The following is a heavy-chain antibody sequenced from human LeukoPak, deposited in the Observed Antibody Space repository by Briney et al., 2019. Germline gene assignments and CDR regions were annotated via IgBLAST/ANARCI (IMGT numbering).Heavy chain of an antibody. CDR2: ISHDGVDK. CDR1: GFTFSSYA. V-gene: IGHV3-30*18. J-gene: IGHJ4*02. Sequence: GGSLRLSCAASGFTFSSYAMSWVRQAPGKGLEWVAVISHDGVDKYYADSVKGRFTISRDNSKNTVSLQVNSLRAEDTAAYYCAKGGYCSATRCYVGKGMDDWGQGTLVTVSS. CDR3: AKGGYCSATRCYVGKGMDD. D-gene: IGHD2-2*01.